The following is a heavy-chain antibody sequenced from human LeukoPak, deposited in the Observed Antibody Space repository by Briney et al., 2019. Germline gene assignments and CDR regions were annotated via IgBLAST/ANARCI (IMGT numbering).Heavy chain of an antibody. Sequence: SETLSLTCAVYGGSFSGYYWSWIRRPPGKGLEWIGEINHSGSTNYNPSLKSRVTISVDTSKNQFSLKLSSVTAADTAVYYCARGRRGYDSSGYFTSGWFDPWGQGTLVTVSS. D-gene: IGHD3-22*01. J-gene: IGHJ5*02. CDR1: GGSFSGYY. CDR3: ARGRRGYDSSGYFTSGWFDP. CDR2: INHSGST. V-gene: IGHV4-34*01.